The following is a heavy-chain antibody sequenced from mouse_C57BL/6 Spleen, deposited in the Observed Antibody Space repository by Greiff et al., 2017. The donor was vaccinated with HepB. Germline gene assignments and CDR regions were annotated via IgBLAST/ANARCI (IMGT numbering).Heavy chain of an antibody. CDR1: GFTFSSYA. V-gene: IGHV5-4*03. D-gene: IGHD1-1*01. CDR2: ISDGGSYT. J-gene: IGHJ4*01. Sequence: EVKLVESGGGLVKPGGSLKLSCAASGFTFSSYAMSWVRQTPEKRLEWVATISDGGSYTYYPDNVKGRFTISRDNAKNNLYLQMSHLKSEDTAMYYCARDYYGSRGENYAMDYWGQGTSVTVSS. CDR3: ARDYYGSRGENYAMDY.